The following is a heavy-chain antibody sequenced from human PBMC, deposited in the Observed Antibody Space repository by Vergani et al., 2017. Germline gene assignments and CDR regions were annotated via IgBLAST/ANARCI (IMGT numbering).Heavy chain of an antibody. CDR3: ARGGLSYYDSSGYHRDASDI. CDR1: GGSISSYY. CDR2: IYYSGST. Sequence: QVQLQESGPGLVKPSETLSLTCTVSGGSISSYYWSWIRQPPGKGLEWIGYIYYSGSTNYNPSLKSRVTISVDTSKNQFSLKLSSVTAADTAVYYCARGGLSYYDSSGYHRDASDIWGQGTMVTVSS. J-gene: IGHJ3*02. D-gene: IGHD3-22*01. V-gene: IGHV4-59*01.